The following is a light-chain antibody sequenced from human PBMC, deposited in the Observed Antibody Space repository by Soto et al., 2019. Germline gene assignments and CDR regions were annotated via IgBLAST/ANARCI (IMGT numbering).Light chain of an antibody. J-gene: IGKJ4*01. V-gene: IGKV1-9*01. CDR3: QEYYTTLALT. CDR1: QGISSY. CDR2: AAS. Sequence: DIQLTQSPSFLSASVGDRVTITCRASQGISSYLAWYQQKPGKAPKLLIYAASTLQSGVPSRFSGSGSGTEFTLTISSLQPEDFATYYCQEYYTTLALTFGGGTKVELK.